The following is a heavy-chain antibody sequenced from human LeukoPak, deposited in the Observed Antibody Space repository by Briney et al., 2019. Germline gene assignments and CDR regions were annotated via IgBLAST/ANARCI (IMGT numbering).Heavy chain of an antibody. CDR1: GGTFSSYA. V-gene: IGHV1-69*13. Sequence: SVKVSCKASGGTFSSYAISWVRQAPGQGLEWMGGIIPIFGTANYAQKFQGRVTITADESTSTAYMELSSLRSEDTAVYYCARSRLAARPDYFDYWGQGTLVTFSS. J-gene: IGHJ4*02. CDR2: IIPIFGTA. CDR3: ARSRLAARPDYFDY. D-gene: IGHD6-6*01.